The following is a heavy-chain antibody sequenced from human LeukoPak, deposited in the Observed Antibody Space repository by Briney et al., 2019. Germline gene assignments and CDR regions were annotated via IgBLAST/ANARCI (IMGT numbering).Heavy chain of an antibody. V-gene: IGHV3-11*04. D-gene: IGHD3-9*01. CDR3: ARHTRTTYYDILTGSRENYGMDV. Sequence: KSGGSLRLSCAASGFTFSDYYMSWIRQAPGKGLEWVSYISSSGSTIYYADSVKGRFTISRDNAKNSLYLQMNSLRAEDTAVYYCARHTRTTYYDILTGSRENYGMDVWGQGTTVTVSS. CDR1: GFTFSDYY. CDR2: ISSSGSTI. J-gene: IGHJ6*02.